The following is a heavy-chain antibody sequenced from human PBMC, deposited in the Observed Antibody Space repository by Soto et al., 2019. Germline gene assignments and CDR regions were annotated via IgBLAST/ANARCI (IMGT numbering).Heavy chain of an antibody. CDR2: ISSSSSTI. CDR3: VRGGALKIDY. V-gene: IGHV3-48*02. CDR1: GFTLSSYS. D-gene: IGHD3-16*01. J-gene: IGHJ4*02. Sequence: EVPLVESGGRLVQPGGSLRLSCAASGFTLSSYSMNWARQAPGKGLEWVSYISSSSSTIYYADSVKGRFTISRDNAKNSLYLQMSSLRDEDTAVYYCVRGGALKIDYWGQGTLVTVSS.